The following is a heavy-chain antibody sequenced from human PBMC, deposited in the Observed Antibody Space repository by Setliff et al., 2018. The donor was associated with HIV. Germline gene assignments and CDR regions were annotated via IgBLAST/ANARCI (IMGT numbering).Heavy chain of an antibody. CDR3: AATSYNSWSGYAS. Sequence: PSETLSLTCSVSGDSISSGFYYWGWIRQPPGKGLEWIGSIYSSWSTYYNPSLKSRLTISIDTPKNQFSLRLTSVTAADTAVYYCAATSYNSWSGYASWGQGTPVTVSS. J-gene: IGHJ4*02. V-gene: IGHV4-39*01. CDR1: GDSISSGFYY. D-gene: IGHD3-3*01. CDR2: IYSSWST.